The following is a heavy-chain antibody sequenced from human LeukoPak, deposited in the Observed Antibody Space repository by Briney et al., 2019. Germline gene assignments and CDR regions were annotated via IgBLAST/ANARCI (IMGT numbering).Heavy chain of an antibody. CDR2: VSSDGRTT. D-gene: IGHD3-3*01. Sequence: GGSLRLSCAASGFIFSDYGMHWVRQAPGKGLEWVAVVSSDGRTTYYIDSVKGRFTVSRDNSKNTLYLQMNSLRAEDTAVYYCAKDSNYDFWSGYYCFDYWGQGTLVTVSS. J-gene: IGHJ4*02. CDR1: GFIFSDYG. V-gene: IGHV3-30*18. CDR3: AKDSNYDFWSGYYCFDY.